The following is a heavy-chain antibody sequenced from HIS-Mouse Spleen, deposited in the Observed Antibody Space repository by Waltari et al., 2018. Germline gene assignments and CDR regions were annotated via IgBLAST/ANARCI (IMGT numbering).Heavy chain of an antibody. CDR3: AREIPYSSSWYDWYFDL. D-gene: IGHD6-13*01. Sequence: QLQLQESGPGLVKPSETLSLTCTVSGGSISSSSYYWGWIRQPPGKGLEWIGIIYYSGSNYYNQALKSRVTISVDTSKKQFSLKLSSVTAADTAVYYCAREIPYSSSWYDWYFDLWGRGTLVTVSS. J-gene: IGHJ2*01. CDR2: IYYSGSN. CDR1: GGSISSSSYY. V-gene: IGHV4-39*07.